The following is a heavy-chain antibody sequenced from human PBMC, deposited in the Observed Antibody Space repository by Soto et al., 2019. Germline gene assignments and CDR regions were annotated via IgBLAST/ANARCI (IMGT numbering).Heavy chain of an antibody. CDR2: TRNKVNGYTT. CDR1: GFTFSDHY. CDR3: ARVRAGGVGWFDP. V-gene: IGHV3-72*01. D-gene: IGHD3-16*01. Sequence: GGSLRLSCVASGFTFSDHYMDWVSQAPGKGLEWVGRTRNKVNGYTTEYAASVKGRFISSRDDSKKSAYLQMNSLKTDDTAVYYCARVRAGGVGWFDPWGQGTLVTVSS. J-gene: IGHJ5*02.